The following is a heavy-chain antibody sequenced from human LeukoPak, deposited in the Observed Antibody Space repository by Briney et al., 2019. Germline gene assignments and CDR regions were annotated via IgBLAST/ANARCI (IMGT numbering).Heavy chain of an antibody. Sequence: GGSLRLSCAVSGITLSNYGMSWVRQAPGKGLEWVAGISGSGGRTNYADSVKGRFTISRDNPKNTLYLQMSSLRAEDTAVYFCAKRGVVIRVILVGFHKEAYYFDSWGQGALVTVSS. V-gene: IGHV3-23*01. D-gene: IGHD3-22*01. J-gene: IGHJ4*02. CDR3: AKRGVVIRVILVGFHKEAYYFDS. CDR1: GITLSNYG. CDR2: ISGSGGRT.